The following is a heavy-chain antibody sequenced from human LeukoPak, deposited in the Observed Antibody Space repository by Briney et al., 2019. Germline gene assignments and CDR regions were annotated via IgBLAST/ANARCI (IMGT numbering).Heavy chain of an antibody. J-gene: IGHJ4*02. V-gene: IGHV3-21*01. CDR2: ISSSSSYI. D-gene: IGHD6-6*01. CDR3: ARGYSSSPHFDY. Sequence: GGSLRLSCAASGFTFSSYWMHWVRQAPGKGLEWVSSISSSSSYIYYADSVKGRFTISRDNAKNSLYLQMNSLRAEDTAVYYCARGYSSSPHFDYWGQGTLVTVSS. CDR1: GFTFSSYW.